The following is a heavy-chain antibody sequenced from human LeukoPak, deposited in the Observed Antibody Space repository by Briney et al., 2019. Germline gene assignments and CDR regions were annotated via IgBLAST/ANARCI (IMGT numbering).Heavy chain of an antibody. CDR2: INPNNGGT. D-gene: IGHD3-16*01. CDR3: ARENGPHYALDY. V-gene: IGHV1-2*02. CDR1: GYTFTGYY. J-gene: IGHJ4*02. Sequence: SVKVSCKASGYTFTGYYMHWVRQAPGQGLEWMGWINPNNGGTNYAQKFQGRITMTRDTSISTAYMEVSRLRSDDTAVYYCARENGPHYALDYWGQGTLVTVSS.